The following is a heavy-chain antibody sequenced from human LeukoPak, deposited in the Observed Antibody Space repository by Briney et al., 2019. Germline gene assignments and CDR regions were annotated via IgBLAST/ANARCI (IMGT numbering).Heavy chain of an antibody. D-gene: IGHD5-12*01. J-gene: IGHJ4*02. Sequence: SETLSLTCAVSGGSISSSNWWSWVRQTPGKGLEWIGEIHHSGSINYNPFLKSRFTISLDKSKNQFSLGLYSVTAADTAVYYCARAPPRGYSGYGGYFDYWGQGTLVTVSS. CDR1: GGSISSSNW. CDR3: ARAPPRGYSGYGGYFDY. V-gene: IGHV4-4*02. CDR2: IHHSGSI.